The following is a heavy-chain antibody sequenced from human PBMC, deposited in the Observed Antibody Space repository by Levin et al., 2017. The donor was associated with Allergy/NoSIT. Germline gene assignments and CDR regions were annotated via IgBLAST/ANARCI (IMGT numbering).Heavy chain of an antibody. J-gene: IGHJ6*02. CDR1: GGTFSSYA. CDR2: IIPIFGTA. V-gene: IGHV1-69*13. CDR3: GKAMARANIGYGMDV. Sequence: ASVKVSCKASGGTFSSYAISWVRQAPGQGLEWMGGIIPIFGTANYAQKFQGRVTITADESTSTAYMELSSLRSEDTAVYYCGKAMARANIGYGMDVWGQGTTVTVSS. D-gene: IGHD5-24*01.